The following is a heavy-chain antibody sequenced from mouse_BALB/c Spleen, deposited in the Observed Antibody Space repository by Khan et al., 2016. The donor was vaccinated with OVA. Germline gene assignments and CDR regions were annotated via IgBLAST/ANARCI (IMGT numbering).Heavy chain of an antibody. V-gene: IGHV2-6-5*01. J-gene: IGHJ4*01. CDR3: AKGLWSYYFALDY. Sequence: VQLQESGPGLVAPSQSLSITCTVSGFSLSDYGVSWIRQPPGKGLEWLGVIWGGGSTYYNSALKSRLSISKDNSKCQVFLKMNSLQTDDTAIYYCAKGLWSYYFALDYWGQGTSVTVSS. CDR2: IWGGGST. CDR1: GFSLSDYG. D-gene: IGHD1-1*02.